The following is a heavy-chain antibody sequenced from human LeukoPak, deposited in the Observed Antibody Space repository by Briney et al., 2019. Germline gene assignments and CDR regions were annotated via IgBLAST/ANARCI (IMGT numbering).Heavy chain of an antibody. CDR3: ARVKSGGDCEDY. CDR2: ISSSSSYI. CDR1: GFTFSSYS. J-gene: IGHJ4*02. D-gene: IGHD2-21*02. Sequence: GGSLRLSCAASGFTFSSYSMYWVRQAPGKGLEWVSSISSSSSYIYYADSVKGRFTISRDNAKNSLYLQMNSLRAEDTAVYYCARVKSGGDCEDYWGQGTLVTVSS. V-gene: IGHV3-21*01.